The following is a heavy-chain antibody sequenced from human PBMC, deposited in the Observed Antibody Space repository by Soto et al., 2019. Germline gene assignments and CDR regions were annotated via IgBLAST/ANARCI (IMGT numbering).Heavy chain of an antibody. D-gene: IGHD5-12*01. V-gene: IGHV1-46*01. CDR1: GYTFTSYY. Sequence: VASVKISCKASGYTFTSYYMHWVRQAPGQGLEWMGIINPSGGSTSYAQKFQGRVTMTRDTSTSTVYMELSSLRSEDTAVYYCARDDXTPKYSGYEVDYYYGMDVWG. J-gene: IGHJ6*02. CDR2: INPSGGST. CDR3: ARDDXTPKYSGYEVDYYYGMDV.